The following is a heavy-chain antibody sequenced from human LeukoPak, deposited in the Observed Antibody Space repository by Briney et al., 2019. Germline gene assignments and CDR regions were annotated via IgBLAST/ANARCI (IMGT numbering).Heavy chain of an antibody. Sequence: GGSLRLSCAASGFTFSSYGMHWVRQAPGKGLEWVSVIYSGGSTYYADSVKGRFTISRDNSKNTLYLQMNSLRAEDTAVYYCARAVVSSGWYGYLDYWGQGTLVTVSS. J-gene: IGHJ4*02. D-gene: IGHD6-19*01. CDR1: GFTFSSYG. CDR2: IYSGGST. CDR3: ARAVVSSGWYGYLDY. V-gene: IGHV3-53*01.